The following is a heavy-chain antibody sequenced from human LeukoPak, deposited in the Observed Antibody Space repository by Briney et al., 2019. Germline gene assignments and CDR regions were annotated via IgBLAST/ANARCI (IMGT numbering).Heavy chain of an antibody. Sequence: ALVKVSCKASGYTFTSYGISWVRQAPGQGLEWMGWISAYNGNTNYAQKLQGRVTMTTDTSTSTAYMELRSLRSDDTAVYYCARDRALFGVVIPYYYYMDVWGKGTTVTVSS. CDR3: ARDRALFGVVIPYYYYMDV. CDR1: GYTFTSYG. J-gene: IGHJ6*03. V-gene: IGHV1-18*01. D-gene: IGHD3-3*01. CDR2: ISAYNGNT.